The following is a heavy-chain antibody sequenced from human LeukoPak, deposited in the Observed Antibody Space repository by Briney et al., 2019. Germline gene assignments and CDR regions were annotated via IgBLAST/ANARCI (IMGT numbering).Heavy chain of an antibody. CDR1: GGSFSGYY. Sequence: PSETLSLTCAVYGGSFSGYYWSWIRQPPGKGLEWIGEINHSGSTNYNPSLKSRVTMSVDTSKNQFSLKLSSVTAADTAVYYCARDSIVLRYRRFDPWGQGTLVTVSS. D-gene: IGHD3-9*01. V-gene: IGHV4-34*01. CDR2: INHSGST. CDR3: ARDSIVLRYRRFDP. J-gene: IGHJ5*02.